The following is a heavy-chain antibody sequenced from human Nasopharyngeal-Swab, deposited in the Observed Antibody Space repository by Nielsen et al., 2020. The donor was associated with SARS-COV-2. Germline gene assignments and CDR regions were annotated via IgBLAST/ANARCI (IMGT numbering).Heavy chain of an antibody. Sequence: GESLKISCAASGFTFSDYYMSWIRQAPGKGLEWASYISSSGSTIYYADSVKGRFTISRDNAKNSLYLQMNSLRAEDTAVYYCARERRPKGHYYYGMDVWGQGTTVTVSS. V-gene: IGHV3-11*04. CDR2: ISSSGSTI. J-gene: IGHJ6*02. CDR1: GFTFSDYY. CDR3: ARERRPKGHYYYGMDV.